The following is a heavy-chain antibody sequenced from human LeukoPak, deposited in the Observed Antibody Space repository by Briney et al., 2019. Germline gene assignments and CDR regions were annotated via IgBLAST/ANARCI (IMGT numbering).Heavy chain of an antibody. J-gene: IGHJ4*02. Sequence: GASVKVSCKASGGTFSSYAISWVRQAPGQGLEWMGRIIPILGIANYAQKFQGRVTITADKSTCTAYMELSSLRSEDTAVYYCARDTSYYYDSSGSWGVWGQGTLVTVSS. V-gene: IGHV1-69*04. CDR3: ARDTSYYYDSSGSWGV. CDR2: IIPILGIA. CDR1: GGTFSSYA. D-gene: IGHD3-22*01.